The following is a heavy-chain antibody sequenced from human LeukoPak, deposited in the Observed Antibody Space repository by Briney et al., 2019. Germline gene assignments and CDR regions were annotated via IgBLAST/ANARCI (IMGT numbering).Heavy chain of an antibody. CDR3: ARADSSSWYGYFDY. D-gene: IGHD6-13*01. CDR1: GYTFTTYA. V-gene: IGHV7-4-1*02. CDR2: INTNTGNP. J-gene: IGHJ4*02. Sequence: ASVKVSCKASGYTFTTYAMNWVRQAPGQGLEWMGWINTNTGNPTYAQGFTGRFVFSLDTSVSTAYLQISSLKAEDTALYYCARADSSSWYGYFDYWGQGTLVTVSS.